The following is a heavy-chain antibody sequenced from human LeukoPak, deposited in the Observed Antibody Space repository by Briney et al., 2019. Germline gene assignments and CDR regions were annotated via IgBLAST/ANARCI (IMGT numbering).Heavy chain of an antibody. CDR1: GFNFNNYA. D-gene: IGHD5-12*01. J-gene: IGHJ4*02. Sequence: GGSLRLSCAVSGFNFNNYAFHWVRQAPGKGLEWVAEITYDGTNKYYADSVKGRFTISRYNSKNTVYLQMNSLRAEDTALYYCARDPPPCFNGYDFDHWGQGTLVTVSS. CDR3: ARDPPPCFNGYDFDH. V-gene: IGHV3-30*04. CDR2: ITYDGTNK.